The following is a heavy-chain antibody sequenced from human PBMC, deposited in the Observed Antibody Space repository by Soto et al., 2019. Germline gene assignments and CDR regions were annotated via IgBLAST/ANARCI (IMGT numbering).Heavy chain of an antibody. Sequence: GGSLRLSCAASGFTFSSYGMHWVRQAPGKGLEWVAVISYDGSNKYYADSVKGRFTISRDKSKNTLYLQMNSLRAEDTAVYYCEKGFIEADGITDYWGQGTLVTVSS. CDR2: ISYDGSNK. CDR1: GFTFSSYG. CDR3: EKGFIEADGITDY. J-gene: IGHJ4*02. D-gene: IGHD6-13*01. V-gene: IGHV3-30*18.